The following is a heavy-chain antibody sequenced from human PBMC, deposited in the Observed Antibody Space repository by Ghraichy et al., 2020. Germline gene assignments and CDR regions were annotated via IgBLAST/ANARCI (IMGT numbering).Heavy chain of an antibody. CDR3: ARGTAGTRYYYYYYRDA. V-gene: IGHV3-7*03. CDR1: GFTFSSYW. Sequence: GESLNISCAASGFTFSSYWMSWVRQAPGKGLEWVANIKQDGSEKYYVDSVKGRFTISRDNAKNSLYRQMNSLRAEDTAGDYRARGTAGTRYYYYYYRDAWGKGTTVTVSS. J-gene: IGHJ6*03. CDR2: IKQDGSEK. D-gene: IGHD6-13*01.